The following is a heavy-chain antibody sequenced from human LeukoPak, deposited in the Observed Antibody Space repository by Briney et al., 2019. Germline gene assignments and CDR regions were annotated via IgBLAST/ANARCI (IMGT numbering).Heavy chain of an antibody. CDR1: GFTFSSYN. CDR2: ITSSSSTI. D-gene: IGHD3-22*01. CDR3: ATGGVHYYDTSADY. J-gene: IGHJ4*02. V-gene: IGHV3-48*01. Sequence: GGSLRLSCAASGFTFSSYNMNWVRQAPGKGLEWVSYITSSSSTIYYADSVKGRSTISRDNAKNSLYLQMNSLRGEDTAVYYCATGGVHYYDTSADYWGQGTLVTVSS.